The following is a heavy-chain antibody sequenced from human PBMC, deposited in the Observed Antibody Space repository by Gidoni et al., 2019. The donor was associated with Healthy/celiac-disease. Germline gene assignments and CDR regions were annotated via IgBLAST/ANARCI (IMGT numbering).Heavy chain of an antibody. CDR1: GGSISSYY. J-gene: IGHJ4*02. Sequence: QVQLQESGPGLVKPSETLCLTCTVSGGSISSYYWSWIRQPPGKGLEWIGYIYYSGSTNYHPSLKSRVTISVDTSNNQFSLKLSSLTAADTAVYYCARDQGYGDLYFDYWGQGTLVTVSS. D-gene: IGHD4-17*01. V-gene: IGHV4-59*01. CDR3: ARDQGYGDLYFDY. CDR2: IYYSGST.